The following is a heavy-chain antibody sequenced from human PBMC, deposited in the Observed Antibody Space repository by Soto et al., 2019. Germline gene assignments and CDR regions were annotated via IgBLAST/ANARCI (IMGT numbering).Heavy chain of an antibody. CDR2: IIPIFGTA. V-gene: IGHV1-69*13. CDR1: GGTFSSYA. CDR3: ASGWFGEFVYYFDY. J-gene: IGHJ4*02. Sequence: SVKVSCKASGGTFSSYAISWVLQAPGQGLEWMGGIIPIFGTANYAQKFQGRVTITADESTSTAYMELSSLRSEDTAVYYCASGWFGEFVYYFDYWGQGTLVTVSS. D-gene: IGHD3-10*01.